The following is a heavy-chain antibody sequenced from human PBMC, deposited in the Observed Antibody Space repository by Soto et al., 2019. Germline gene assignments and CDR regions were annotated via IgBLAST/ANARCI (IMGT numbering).Heavy chain of an antibody. J-gene: IGHJ4*02. D-gene: IGHD4-4*01. CDR3: ARDVYSNYAFDY. V-gene: IGHV3-30-3*01. Sequence: QVQLVESGGGVVQPGRSLRLSCAASGFTFSSYAMHWVRQAPGKGLEWVAVISYDGSNKYYADSVKGRFTISRDNSKNTLYLQMNRLRAEDTAVYYCARDVYSNYAFDYWGQGTLVTVSS. CDR1: GFTFSSYA. CDR2: ISYDGSNK.